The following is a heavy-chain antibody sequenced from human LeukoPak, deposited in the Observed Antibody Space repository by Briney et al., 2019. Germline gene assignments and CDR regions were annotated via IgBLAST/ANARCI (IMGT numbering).Heavy chain of an antibody. CDR2: IYPSGTT. Sequence: PSETLSLTCAVSGGSINTRNWWSWIRQPPGKGLEWIGEIYPSGTTNYNPSLKSRVSISIDKSNNQFSLNLSSVTAADTALYYCARLSGGGGNLLDSWGQGALLTVSS. CDR3: ARLSGGGGNLLDS. V-gene: IGHV4-4*02. D-gene: IGHD4-23*01. J-gene: IGHJ4*02. CDR1: GGSINTRNW.